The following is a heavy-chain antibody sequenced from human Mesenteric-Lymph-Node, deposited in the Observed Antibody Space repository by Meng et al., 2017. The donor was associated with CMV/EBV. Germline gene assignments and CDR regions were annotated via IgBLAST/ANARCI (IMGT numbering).Heavy chain of an antibody. CDR1: GGSISSYY. CDR3: ARDQGRYYYYYGMDV. Sequence: SETLSLTCTVSGGSISSYYWSWIRQPPGKGLEWIGYIYYSGSPNYNPSLKSRVTISVDTSKNQFSLKLSSVTAADTAVYYCARDQGRYYYYYGMDVWGQGTTVTVSS. CDR2: IYYSGSP. V-gene: IGHV4-59*01. J-gene: IGHJ6*02.